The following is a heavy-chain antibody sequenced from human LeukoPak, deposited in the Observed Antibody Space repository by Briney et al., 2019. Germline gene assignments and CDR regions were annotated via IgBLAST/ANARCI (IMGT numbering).Heavy chain of an antibody. J-gene: IGHJ4*01. CDR2: INTDESDS. CDR1: GFTFTNYW. CDR3: VAGKEN. D-gene: IGHD6-19*01. V-gene: IGHV3-74*01. Sequence: GGSLRLSCAASGFTFTNYWMHWVRQAPGRGLAWVARINTDESDSTYADSVKGRFTISRDNAKNTLYLHMNSLRPEDTAVYYCVAGKENWGHGTLVTVSS.